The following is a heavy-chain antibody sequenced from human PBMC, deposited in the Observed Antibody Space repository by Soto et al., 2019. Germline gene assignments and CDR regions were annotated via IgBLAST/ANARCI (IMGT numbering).Heavy chain of an antibody. CDR3: ARDPYLGDHQY. Sequence: ASVKVSCKTSGYTFTTYGISWLRQAPGQGLEWVGWISAYSGKTHYAQKFQGKVTMTTDTSTNTAYLELRSLRSDDTAVYYCARDPYLGDHQYWGQGTLVTVSS. CDR1: GYTFTTYG. V-gene: IGHV1-18*01. D-gene: IGHD3-16*01. J-gene: IGHJ4*02. CDR2: ISAYSGKT.